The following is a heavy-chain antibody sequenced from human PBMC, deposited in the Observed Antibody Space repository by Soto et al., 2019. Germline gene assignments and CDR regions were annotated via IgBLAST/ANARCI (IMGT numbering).Heavy chain of an antibody. CDR2: INAGNGNT. CDR1: GYTFTIYA. J-gene: IGHJ3*02. Sequence: ASLKVSCKASGYTFTIYAMHWVRQAPGQRLEWMGWINAGNGNTKYSQKFQGRVTITRDTSASTAYMELSSLRSEDTAVYYCARGLISGYYLYDAFDIWGQGTMVTVSS. CDR3: ARGLISGYYLYDAFDI. V-gene: IGHV1-3*01. D-gene: IGHD3-22*01.